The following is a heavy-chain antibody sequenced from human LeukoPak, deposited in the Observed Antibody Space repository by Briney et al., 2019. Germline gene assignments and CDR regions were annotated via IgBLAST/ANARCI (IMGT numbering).Heavy chain of an antibody. CDR2: MNPNSGNT. J-gene: IGHJ6*02. CDR1: GYTFTSYD. CDR3: ATLTGDPYYYYGMDV. D-gene: IGHD7-27*01. Sequence: GASVKVSCKASGYTFTSYDINWVRQATGQGLEWMGWMNPNSGNTGYAQKFQGRVTMTRNTSISTAYVELSSLRSEDTAVYYCATLTGDPYYYYGMDVWGQGTTVTVSS. V-gene: IGHV1-8*01.